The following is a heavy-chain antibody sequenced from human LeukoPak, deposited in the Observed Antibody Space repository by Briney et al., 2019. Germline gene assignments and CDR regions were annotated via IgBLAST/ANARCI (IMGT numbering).Heavy chain of an antibody. CDR2: MNPNNGNI. D-gene: IGHD6-19*01. V-gene: IGHV1-8*01. Sequence: ASEKVSCKASGYTFTSYDIHWVRQAAGQGLEWMGWMNPNNGNIHYAQKFQGRVTMTRNTPISTAYMELTSLRSDDTAVYYCATALAGSVELDYWGQGTLVTVSS. J-gene: IGHJ4*02. CDR3: ATALAGSVELDY. CDR1: GYTFTSYD.